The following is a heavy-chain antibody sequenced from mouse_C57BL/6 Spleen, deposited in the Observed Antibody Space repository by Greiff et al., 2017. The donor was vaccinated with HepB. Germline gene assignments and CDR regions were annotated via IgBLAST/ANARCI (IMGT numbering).Heavy chain of an antibody. V-gene: IGHV1-52*01. Sequence: VQLQQPGAELVRPGSSVKLSCKASGYPFTSYWMHWVKQRPIQGLEWIGNIDPSDSETHYNQKFKDKATLTVDKSSSTAYMQRSSLTSEDSAVYYCARSRAGPAWFAYWGQGTLVTVSA. J-gene: IGHJ3*01. CDR1: GYPFTSYW. CDR2: IDPSDSET. CDR3: ARSRAGPAWFAY. D-gene: IGHD1-1*01.